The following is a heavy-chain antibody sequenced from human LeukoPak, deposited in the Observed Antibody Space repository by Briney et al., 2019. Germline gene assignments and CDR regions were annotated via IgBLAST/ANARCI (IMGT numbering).Heavy chain of an antibody. CDR3: AKEVVYETDYYYYYGMDV. V-gene: IGHV3-23*01. D-gene: IGHD2-15*01. CDR1: GFTFSSYA. CDR2: ISGSGGST. Sequence: GGSLRLSCAASGFTFSSYAMSWVRQAPGKGLEWVSAISGSGGSTYYADSVEGRFTISRDNSKNTLYLQMNSLRAEDTAVYYCAKEVVYETDYYYYYGMDVWGQGTTVTVSS. J-gene: IGHJ6*02.